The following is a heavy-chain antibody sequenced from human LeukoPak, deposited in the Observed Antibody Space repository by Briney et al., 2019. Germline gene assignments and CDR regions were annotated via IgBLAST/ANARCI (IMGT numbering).Heavy chain of an antibody. V-gene: IGHV3-30*02. CDR3: AKDRHEVNFDY. CDR1: GGTFSGDG. J-gene: IGHJ4*02. D-gene: IGHD4-23*01. CDR2: IRYEGSNK. Sequence: GGTLSLSCAASGGTFSGDGIHWGWHGPREGQGWVAFIRYEGSNKYYADSVKGRFTISRDNSKNTLYLQMNSLRAEDTAVYYCAKDRHEVNFDYWGQGTLVTVSS.